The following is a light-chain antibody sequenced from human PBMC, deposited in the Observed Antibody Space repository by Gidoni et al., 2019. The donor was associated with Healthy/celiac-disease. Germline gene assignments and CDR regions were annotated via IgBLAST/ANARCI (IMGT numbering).Light chain of an antibody. CDR3: SSYTSSNFVV. V-gene: IGLV2-14*01. Sequence: QSALTQPASVSGSPGQSITISCTGTSSDVGGYNYVPWYQLHPVKAPKLMIYEVSNRPSGVSNRFSGSKSGNTASLTISGLQAEDEANYYCSSYTSSNFVVFGGGTKLTVL. CDR1: SSDVGGYNY. J-gene: IGLJ2*01. CDR2: EVS.